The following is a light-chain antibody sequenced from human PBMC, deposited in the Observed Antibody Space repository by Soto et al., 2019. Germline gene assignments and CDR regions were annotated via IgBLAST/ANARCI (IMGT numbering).Light chain of an antibody. V-gene: IGLV4-69*01. CDR3: QTWGTGIRV. Sequence: QSVLTQSPSASASLGASVKLTCTLSSGHNSYAIAWHQQQPEKGPRYLMKLTSDGAHTKGDGIPDRFSGSSSGAERYLTISRLQSEDEADYYCQTWGTGIRVFGGGTKLTVL. CDR1: SGHNSYA. J-gene: IGLJ2*01. CDR2: LTSDGAH.